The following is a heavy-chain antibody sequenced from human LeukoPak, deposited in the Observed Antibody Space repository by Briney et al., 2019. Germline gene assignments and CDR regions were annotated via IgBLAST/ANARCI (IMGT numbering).Heavy chain of an antibody. CDR3: ARSTIFGVAPFDY. V-gene: IGHV1-2*02. Sequence: GASVKVSCKASEYTFTGYYMHWVRQAPGQGLEWMGWINPNSGGTNYAQKFQGRVTMTGDTSISTAYMELSRLRSDDTAVYYCARSTIFGVAPFDYWGQGTLVTVSS. CDR2: INPNSGGT. J-gene: IGHJ4*02. CDR1: EYTFTGYY. D-gene: IGHD3-3*01.